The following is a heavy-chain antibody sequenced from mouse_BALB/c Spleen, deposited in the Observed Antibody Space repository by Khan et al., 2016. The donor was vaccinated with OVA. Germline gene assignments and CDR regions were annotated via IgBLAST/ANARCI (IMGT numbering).Heavy chain of an antibody. CDR1: GFTFTNYG. Sequence: QIQLVQSGPELKKPGETVQISCKASGFTFTNYGMNWVRQAPGKGLKWMGWINTYTGEPTFTDDFKGRFAFSLETSASTSYLQINSLKNEDTATYFCARVGYNGTMDFWGKGTSVTGSS. CDR2: INTYTGEP. D-gene: IGHD2-14*01. CDR3: ARVGYNGTMDF. V-gene: IGHV9-3-1*01. J-gene: IGHJ4*01.